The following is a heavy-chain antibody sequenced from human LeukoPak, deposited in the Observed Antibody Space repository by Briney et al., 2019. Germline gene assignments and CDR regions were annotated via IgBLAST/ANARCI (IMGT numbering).Heavy chain of an antibody. J-gene: IGHJ6*03. CDR3: ASALYYDILTGYPDYFYYMDV. CDR2: INPNSGDT. V-gene: IGHV1-2*02. D-gene: IGHD3-9*01. Sequence: ASVKVSCKASGGSFNNSPISWVRQAPGQGLEWMGWINPNSGDTNYAQKFQGRVTMTRDTSITTAYMELSRLRSDDTALYYCASALYYDILTGYPDYFYYMDVWGKGTTVTISS. CDR1: GGSFNNSP.